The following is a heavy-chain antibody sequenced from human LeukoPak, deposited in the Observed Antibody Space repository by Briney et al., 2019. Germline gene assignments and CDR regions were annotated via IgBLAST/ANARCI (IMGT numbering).Heavy chain of an antibody. Sequence: ASVKVSCKVSGYTLTELSMHWVRQAPGKGLEWMGGFDTEDGETIYAQKFQGRVTMTEDTSTDTAYMELSSLRSEDTAVYYCATTITIFGVASNWFDSWGQGTLVTVSS. CDR3: ATTITIFGVASNWFDS. D-gene: IGHD3-3*01. J-gene: IGHJ5*01. CDR2: FDTEDGET. CDR1: GYTLTELS. V-gene: IGHV1-24*01.